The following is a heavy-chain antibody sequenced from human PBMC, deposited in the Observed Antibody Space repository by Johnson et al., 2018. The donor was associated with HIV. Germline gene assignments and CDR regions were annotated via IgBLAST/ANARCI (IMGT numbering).Heavy chain of an antibody. CDR1: GFTFTNYA. V-gene: IGHV3-30*03. Sequence: QVQLVESGGGVVQPGRSLRLSCAASGFTFTNYAMHWVRQAPGKGLEWVAVISYDGTNKYYADSVKGRFTISRDSSKNTLYLQMNSLRAEDTAVYYFAITSRTDAFDIWGQGTMVTVSS. CDR3: AITSRTDAFDI. CDR2: ISYDGTNK. J-gene: IGHJ3*02. D-gene: IGHD1-1*01.